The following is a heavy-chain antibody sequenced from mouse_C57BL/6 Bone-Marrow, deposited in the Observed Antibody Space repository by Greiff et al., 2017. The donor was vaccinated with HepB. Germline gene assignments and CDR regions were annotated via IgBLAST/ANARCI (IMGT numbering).Heavy chain of an antibody. CDR1: GYSITSGYY. Sequence: EVKLLESGPGLVKPSQSLSLTCSVTGYSITSGYYWNWIRQFPGNKLEWVGYISYDGSNNYNPSLKNRISITRDISKNQFFLKLNSVTTEDTATYYCAKTYDGYRYYFDYWGQGTTLTVSS. V-gene: IGHV3-6*01. CDR3: AKTYDGYRYYFDY. CDR2: ISYDGSN. D-gene: IGHD2-3*01. J-gene: IGHJ2*01.